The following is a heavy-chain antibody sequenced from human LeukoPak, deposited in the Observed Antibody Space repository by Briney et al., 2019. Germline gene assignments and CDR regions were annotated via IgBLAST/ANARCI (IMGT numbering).Heavy chain of an antibody. V-gene: IGHV3-23*01. CDR1: GFNFRSYV. Sequence: GGSLRLSCAASGFNFRSYVMTWVRQAPGKGPEWVSAIGAFGDSTYYADSVKGRFTISRDNSKDTLYLQMSSLTVEDTAVYYCAKDKTVGGAGTTMADYWGQGTLVTVSS. CDR2: IGAFGDST. J-gene: IGHJ4*02. D-gene: IGHD1-1*01. CDR3: AKDKTVGGAGTTMADY.